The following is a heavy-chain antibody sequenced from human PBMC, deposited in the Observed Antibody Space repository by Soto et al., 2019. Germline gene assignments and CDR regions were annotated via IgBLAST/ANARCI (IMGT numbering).Heavy chain of an antibody. CDR3: VRGAINSGWYASGKSNCEY. Sequence: RLSCAASGYIFDDYAMHWVRQAPGKGLEWVSVITFNSVTPGYADSVKGRFTISRDNAKNSLYLQMNSLRIEDTTLSYCVRGAINSGWYASGKSNCEYWGQRARVGVSS. D-gene: IGHD6-19*01. CDR2: ITFNSVTP. J-gene: IGHJ4*02. V-gene: IGHV3-9*01. CDR1: GYIFDDYA.